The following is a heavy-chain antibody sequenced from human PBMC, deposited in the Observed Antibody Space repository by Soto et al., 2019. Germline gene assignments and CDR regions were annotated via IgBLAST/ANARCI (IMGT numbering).Heavy chain of an antibody. CDR3: ARVDTAMLDYFHY. V-gene: IGHV4-59*01. CDR2: IYYSGSA. D-gene: IGHD5-18*01. J-gene: IGHJ4*02. CDR1: GDSINNYY. Sequence: PSETLSLTCTVSGDSINNYYWSWIRQPPGKGLEWIGYIYYSGSANYNPSLKSRVTISVDTSKNQFSLKLNSVTAADTAVYYCARVDTAMLDYFHYWGQGALVTVSS.